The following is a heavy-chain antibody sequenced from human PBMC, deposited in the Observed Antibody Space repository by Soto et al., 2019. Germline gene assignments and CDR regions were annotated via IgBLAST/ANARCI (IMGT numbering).Heavy chain of an antibody. J-gene: IGHJ4*02. CDR3: ARDPGMATITDGFDY. CDR1: GFTFSSYA. Sequence: QVQLVESGGGVVQPGRSLRLSCAASGFTFSSYAMHWVRQAPGKGLEWVAVISYDGSNKYYADSVKGRFTISRDNSKNTLYLQMNSLRAEDTAVYYCARDPGMATITDGFDYWGQGTLVTVSS. V-gene: IGHV3-30-3*01. D-gene: IGHD5-12*01. CDR2: ISYDGSNK.